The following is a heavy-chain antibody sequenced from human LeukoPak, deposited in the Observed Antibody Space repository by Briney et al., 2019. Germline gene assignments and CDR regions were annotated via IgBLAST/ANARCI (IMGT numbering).Heavy chain of an antibody. J-gene: IGHJ2*01. D-gene: IGHD5/OR15-5a*01. V-gene: IGHV3-21*01. CDR2: ISSSGSLI. CDR3: AKIGVSGQWYFDL. CDR1: ESTFSSFP. Sequence: GGSLSLXCTASESTFSSFPMSWVRQAPGRGLEWISSISSSGSLIYYADSLKGRFTVSSDNAKNSLYVQMNSLRAEDTALYYCAKIGVSGQWYFDLWGRGTLVTVSS.